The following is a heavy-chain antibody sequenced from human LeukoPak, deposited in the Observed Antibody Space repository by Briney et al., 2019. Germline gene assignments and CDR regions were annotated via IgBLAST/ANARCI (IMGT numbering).Heavy chain of an antibody. CDR1: GFTFTDYN. CDR2: ITSDGYI. CDR3: SRSEPMTTGDY. D-gene: IGHD1-1*01. J-gene: IGHJ4*02. Sequence: PGGSLRPSCTASGFTFTDYNINWVRQAPGKGLEWVSSITSDGYIYSTESRRGRFTISRDNTKNSVFLQMNDLRADDTAVYYCSRSEPMTTGDYWGQGTLVTVSS. V-gene: IGHV3-69-1*01.